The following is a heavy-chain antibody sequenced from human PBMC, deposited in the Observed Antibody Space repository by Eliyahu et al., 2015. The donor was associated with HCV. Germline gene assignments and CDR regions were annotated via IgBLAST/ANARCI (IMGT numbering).Heavy chain of an antibody. D-gene: IGHD3-9*01. CDR2: IYPSGST. CDR1: GXSXSXXGXX. CDR3: ARAEYDILTGYYDAFDI. V-gene: IGHV4-30-2*01. Sequence: QLQLQESGSGLVKPSQTLSLTCAVXGXSXSXXGXXWSWIRQPPGKGLGXXGYIYPSGSTYYNPSLKSRVTISVDRSKNQFSLKLSSVTAADTAVYYCARAEYDILTGYYDAFDIWGQGTMVTVSS. J-gene: IGHJ3*02.